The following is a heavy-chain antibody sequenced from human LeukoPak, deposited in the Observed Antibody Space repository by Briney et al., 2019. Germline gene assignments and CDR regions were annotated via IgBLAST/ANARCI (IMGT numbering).Heavy chain of an antibody. J-gene: IGHJ4*02. CDR1: GFTFSDYA. CDR3: AKKRLPGTGANSLDY. V-gene: IGHV3-23*01. D-gene: IGHD5-12*01. Sequence: HAGGSLRLSCTASGFTFSDYAMNWVRQAPGKGLEWVSLLSGGSFVTQFADSVKGRFTISRDNSRNTLYLQMNSLRAEDTAVYYCAKKRLPGTGANSLDYWGPGTVVTVSS. CDR2: LSGGSFVT.